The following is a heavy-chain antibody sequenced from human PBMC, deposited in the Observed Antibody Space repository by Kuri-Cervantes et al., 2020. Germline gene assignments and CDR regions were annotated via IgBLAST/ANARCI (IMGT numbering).Heavy chain of an antibody. D-gene: IGHD6-13*01. V-gene: IGHV3-21*04. CDR1: GFTFSSYS. CDR2: ISSSSSYI. CDR3: ARVGTLAAAGTLDY. J-gene: IGHJ4*02. Sequence: LSLTCAASGFTFSSYSMNWVRQAPGKGLEWVSSISSSSSYIYYADSVKGRFTISRDNAKNSLYLQMNSLRAEDTAVYYCARVGTLAAAGTLDYWGQGTLVTVSS.